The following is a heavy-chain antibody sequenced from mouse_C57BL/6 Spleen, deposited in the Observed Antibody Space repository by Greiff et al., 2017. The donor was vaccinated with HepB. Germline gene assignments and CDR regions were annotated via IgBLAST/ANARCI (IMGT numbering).Heavy chain of an antibody. CDR1: GYAFSSSW. Sequence: VQLQQSGPELVKPGASVKISCKASGYAFSSSWMNWVKQRPGKGLEWIGRIYPGDGDTNYNGKFKGKATLTADKSSSTAYMQLSSLTSADSAVYFCAVYGSNAMDYWGQGTSVTVSS. J-gene: IGHJ4*01. V-gene: IGHV1-82*01. CDR2: IYPGDGDT. D-gene: IGHD1-1*01. CDR3: AVYGSNAMDY.